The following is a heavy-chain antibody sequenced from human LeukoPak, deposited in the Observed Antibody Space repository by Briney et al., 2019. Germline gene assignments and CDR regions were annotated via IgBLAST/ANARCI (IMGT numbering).Heavy chain of an antibody. CDR1: GGSISSGGYY. Sequence: PSETLSLTCTVSGGSISSGGYYWSWIRQHPGKGLEWIGYIYYSGSTYYNPSLKSRVTISVDTSKNQFSLKLSSVTAADTAVYYGAKKQNGCGYPAKYYFDYGARGPRVT. V-gene: IGHV4-31*03. CDR2: IYYSGST. CDR3: AKKQNGCGYPAKYYFDY. J-gene: IGHJ4*02. D-gene: IGHD3-22*01.